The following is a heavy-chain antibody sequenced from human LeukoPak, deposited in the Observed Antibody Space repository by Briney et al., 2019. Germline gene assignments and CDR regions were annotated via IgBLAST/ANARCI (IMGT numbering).Heavy chain of an antibody. V-gene: IGHV1-3*03. Sequence: GGSLRLSCSASGFIFSTYNMNWVRQAPGQRLEWMGWINAGNGNTKYSQEFQGRVTITRDTSASTAYMELSSLRSEDMAVYYCAREGFTSSGWYIPFDYWGQGTLVTVSS. CDR1: GFIFSTYN. CDR3: AREGFTSSGWYIPFDY. J-gene: IGHJ4*02. CDR2: INAGNGNT. D-gene: IGHD6-19*01.